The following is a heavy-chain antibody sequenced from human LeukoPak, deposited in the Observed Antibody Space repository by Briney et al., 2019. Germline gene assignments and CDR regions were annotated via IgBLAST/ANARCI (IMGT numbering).Heavy chain of an antibody. V-gene: IGHV3-7*01. J-gene: IGHJ4*01. Sequence: PGGSLRLSCVASGFSISTYWMSWVRQAPARGLEWVANIRQDGNEIHYLDSVKGRFTISRDNAKNSAYLQMNSLRAEDSAIYYRVRVVSGGSQAYWGRGTLVTVSS. CDR1: GFSISTYW. CDR2: IRQDGNEI. CDR3: VRVVSGGSQAY. D-gene: IGHD2-8*02.